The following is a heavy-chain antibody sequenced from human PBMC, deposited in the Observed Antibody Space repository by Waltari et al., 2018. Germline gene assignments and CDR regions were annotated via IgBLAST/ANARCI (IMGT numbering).Heavy chain of an antibody. D-gene: IGHD3-9*01. CDR2: IYYSGST. CDR1: GGSISSYY. Sequence: QVQLQESGPGLVKPSETLSLTCTVSGGSISSYYWSWIRQPPGKGLEWIGYIYYSGSTNYNPSLKSRVTISVDTSKNQFSLKLSSVTAADTAVYYCARDLLSDWLNGYYFDYWGQGTLVTVSS. J-gene: IGHJ4*02. V-gene: IGHV4-59*01. CDR3: ARDLLSDWLNGYYFDY.